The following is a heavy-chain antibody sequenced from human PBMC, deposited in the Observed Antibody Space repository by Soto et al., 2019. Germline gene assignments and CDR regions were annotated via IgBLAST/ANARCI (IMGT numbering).Heavy chain of an antibody. V-gene: IGHV3-23*01. J-gene: IGHJ6*03. CDR2: ISGSGSNP. D-gene: IGHD6-6*01. CDR1: GFTFSSYA. CDR3: ARAVYSISSSFLLLPPYYYYYMDV. Sequence: PGGSLRLSCAASGFTFSSYAMSWVRQAPGQGLEWVSAISGSGSNPYYADSVKGRFTISRDNSKNTLYLQMNSLRAEDTALYYCARAVYSISSSFLLLPPYYYYYMDVWGKGTTVTVSS.